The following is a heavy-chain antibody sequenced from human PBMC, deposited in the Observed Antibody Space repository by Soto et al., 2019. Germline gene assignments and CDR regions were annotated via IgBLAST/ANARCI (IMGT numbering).Heavy chain of an antibody. Sequence: QVQLQQWGAGLLKPSETLSLTCAVHGGSFSGYSWTWIRQSLGKGLEWIGQINGGGSAIYHPSLKSRVSILVGTSNNEIFLDLTSVTAADPAVYYCARGLFSGTSSPGGWYVFEYWGQGTLVTVSS. CDR1: GGSFSGYS. CDR3: ARGLFSGTSSPGGWYVFEY. J-gene: IGHJ4*02. V-gene: IGHV4-34*01. CDR2: INGGGSA. D-gene: IGHD3-10*01.